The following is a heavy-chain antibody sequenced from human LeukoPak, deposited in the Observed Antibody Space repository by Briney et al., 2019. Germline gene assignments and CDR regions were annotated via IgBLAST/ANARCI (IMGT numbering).Heavy chain of an antibody. Sequence: GRCLRLSCAASGFTFCSYAMHWVRQAPCKGLEWLGVISYDGSNKYYADSVKGRFTISRDYSKNTLYLQMNSLRAEDTAVYYCARGHHPDYYGSGSYSDYWGQGTLVTVSS. V-gene: IGHV3-30-3*01. CDR3: ARGHHPDYYGSGSYSDY. CDR1: GFTFCSYA. J-gene: IGHJ4*02. CDR2: ISYDGSNK. D-gene: IGHD3-10*01.